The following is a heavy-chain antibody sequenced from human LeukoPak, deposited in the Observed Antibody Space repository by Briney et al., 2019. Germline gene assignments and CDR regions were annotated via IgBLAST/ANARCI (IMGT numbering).Heavy chain of an antibody. CDR3: ARDSQAWYQLPKGYYMDV. CDR2: IIPIFGTA. V-gene: IGHV1-69*05. D-gene: IGHD2-2*01. Sequence: ASVKVSCKASGGTFSSYAISWVRQAPGQGLEWMGGIIPIFGTANYAQKFQGRVTITTDESTSTAYMELSSLRSEDTAVYYCARDSQAWYQLPKGYYMDVWGKGTTVTVSS. CDR1: GGTFSSYA. J-gene: IGHJ6*03.